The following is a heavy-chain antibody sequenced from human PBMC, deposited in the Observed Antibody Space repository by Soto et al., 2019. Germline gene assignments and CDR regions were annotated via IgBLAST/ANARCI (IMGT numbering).Heavy chain of an antibody. V-gene: IGHV3-7*01. CDR1: GFTFSSYS. J-gene: IGHJ5*01. CDR2: TKPDGSES. Sequence: PGGSLRLSCAASGFTFSSYSMNWVRQAPGKGLEWVANTKPDGSESDYADSVKGRFTISRDNAKNTLYLQIESLRVEDTAVYYCARAGDAGCYCSDSWGQRALVTVSS. CDR3: ARAGDAGCYCSDS. D-gene: IGHD2-15*01.